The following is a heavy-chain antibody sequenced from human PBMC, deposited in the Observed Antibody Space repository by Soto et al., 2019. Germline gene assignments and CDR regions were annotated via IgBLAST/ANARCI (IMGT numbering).Heavy chain of an antibody. CDR1: GGTFSSYS. J-gene: IGHJ4*02. D-gene: IGHD1-26*01. CDR2: IIPIFGTA. V-gene: IGHV1-69*01. Sequence: QVQLVQSGAEVKKPGSSVKVSCKASGGTFSSYSINWVRQAPGQGLEWMGEIIPIFGTANYEQKFQGRVTITADESTSTAYMELSSLRSEDTAVYYCARDGGSHSGGIDYWGQGTLVTVSS. CDR3: ARDGGSHSGGIDY.